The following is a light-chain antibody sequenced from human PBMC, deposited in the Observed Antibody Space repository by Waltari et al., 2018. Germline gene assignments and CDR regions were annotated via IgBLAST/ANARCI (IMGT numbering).Light chain of an antibody. CDR3: SSFTSSTTGI. Sequence: SALTQPDSVSGSPGQSITISCSGISSDSGGYEYVSWYQQHRGKAPKVIIYDVRNRPSGVSNRFSGSKSGSSASLTISGLQAEDEADYYCSSFTSSTTGIFGGGTKLTVL. CDR2: DVR. J-gene: IGLJ2*01. CDR1: SSDSGGYEY. V-gene: IGLV2-14*01.